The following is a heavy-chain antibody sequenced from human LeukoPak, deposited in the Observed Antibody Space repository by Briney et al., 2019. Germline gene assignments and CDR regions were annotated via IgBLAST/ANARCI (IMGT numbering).Heavy chain of an antibody. CDR3: ARQRDYGDNDY. Sequence: PSETLSLTCAVSGYSISSGYYWGWIRQPPGKGLEWIGNIYHSGSTYYNPSLKSRVTISVDTSKNQFSLKLSSVTAADTAVYYCARQRDYGDNDYWGQGTLVTVSS. J-gene: IGHJ4*02. D-gene: IGHD4-17*01. CDR2: IYHSGST. V-gene: IGHV4-38-2*01. CDR1: GYSISSGYY.